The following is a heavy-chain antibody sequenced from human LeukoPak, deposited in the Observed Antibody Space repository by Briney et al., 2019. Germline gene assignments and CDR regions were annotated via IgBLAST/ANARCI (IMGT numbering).Heavy chain of an antibody. Sequence: ASVKVSCKASGYTFTGYYMHWVRQAPGQGLEWMGWINPNSGGTNYAQKFQGRVTMARDTSISTAYMELSRPRSDDTAVYYCARDDGYCSGGSCPAFDYWGQGTLVTVSS. CDR2: INPNSGGT. V-gene: IGHV1-2*02. D-gene: IGHD2-15*01. CDR1: GYTFTGYY. CDR3: ARDDGYCSGGSCPAFDY. J-gene: IGHJ4*02.